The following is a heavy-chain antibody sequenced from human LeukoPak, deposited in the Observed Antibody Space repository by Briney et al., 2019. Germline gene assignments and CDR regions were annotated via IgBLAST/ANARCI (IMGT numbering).Heavy chain of an antibody. J-gene: IGHJ3*02. CDR3: ARGLVMCGGSCYLLGAFDI. CDR1: GGSTSSYY. D-gene: IGHD2-15*01. CDR2: IYYSGST. V-gene: IGHV4-59*01. Sequence: KASETLSPTCTVSGGSTSSYYWSWIRQPPGKGLEWIGYIYYSGSTNYNPSLKSRVTISVDTSKNQFSLKLSSVTAADTAVYYCARGLVMCGGSCYLLGAFDIWGQGTMVTVSS.